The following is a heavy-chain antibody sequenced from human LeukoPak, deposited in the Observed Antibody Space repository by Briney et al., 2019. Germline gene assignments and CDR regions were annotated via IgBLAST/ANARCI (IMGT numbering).Heavy chain of an antibody. D-gene: IGHD1-1*01. Sequence: PGGSLRLSCAASGLSISNFWIHWVRQAPGKGLEWVAIIDKDGNEIKYVDSVKGRFTLSRDNARNSVYLQMNSLRTEDTALYYCVTDGDKWNDFEYWGQGTLVTVSS. CDR3: VTDGDKWNDFEY. CDR1: GLSISNFW. J-gene: IGHJ4*02. V-gene: IGHV3-7*01. CDR2: IDKDGNEI.